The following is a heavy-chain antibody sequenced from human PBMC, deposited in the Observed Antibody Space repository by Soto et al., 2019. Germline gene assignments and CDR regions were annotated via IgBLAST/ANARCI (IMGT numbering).Heavy chain of an antibody. J-gene: IGHJ6*02. Sequence: SETLSLTCTVSGGSISSSNYYWSWIRQPPGKGLEWIGYISYSGITYYNPSLKSRLTISVDTSKNQFSLKLSSVTAADTAVYYCARRPYYYYGMDVWGQGTTVTVSS. CDR3: ARRPYYYYGMDV. CDR2: ISYSGIT. CDR1: GGSISSSNYY. V-gene: IGHV4-30-4*01.